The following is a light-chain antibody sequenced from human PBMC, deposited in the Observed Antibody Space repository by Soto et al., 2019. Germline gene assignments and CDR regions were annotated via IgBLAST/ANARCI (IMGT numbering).Light chain of an antibody. J-gene: IGKJ2*01. CDR1: QSGSNY. CDR3: QQRSNWPRD. Sequence: EIVLTQSPATLSLSPGERATLSCRASQSGSNYLAWYQQKPGQAPRLLIYDTSNRPTAIPSSFSGRGSGTDFTLTISSLETEDFAVYDCQQRSNWPRDFRKGTKLEIE. V-gene: IGKV3-11*01. CDR2: DTS.